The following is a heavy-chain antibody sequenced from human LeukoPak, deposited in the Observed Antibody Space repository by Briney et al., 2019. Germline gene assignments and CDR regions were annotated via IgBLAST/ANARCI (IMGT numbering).Heavy chain of an antibody. V-gene: IGHV3-74*01. D-gene: IGHD6-25*01. J-gene: IGHJ6*03. Sequence: GGSLRLSCAASGFTFSRYWMHWVRQVPGKGLEWVSTISIDGGRTYYADSVKGRFTVSRDTSKNTLYLQMNSLRAEDTAVYYCARKGIGSSRYQNMDVWGKGTTVTVSS. CDR2: ISIDGGRT. CDR3: ARKGIGSSRYQNMDV. CDR1: GFTFSRYW.